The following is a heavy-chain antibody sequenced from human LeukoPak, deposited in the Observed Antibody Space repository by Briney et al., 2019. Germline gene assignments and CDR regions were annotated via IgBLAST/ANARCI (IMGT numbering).Heavy chain of an antibody. V-gene: IGHV1-2*02. Sequence: ASVKVSCKASGYTFTGYYMHWVRQAPGQGLEWMGWINPNSGGTNYAQKFQGRVTMTRDTSISTAYMELSRLRSDDRAVYYCARTEDYDFWSGYYTPYFDYWGQGTLVTVSS. CDR3: ARTEDYDFWSGYYTPYFDY. D-gene: IGHD3-3*01. CDR2: INPNSGGT. CDR1: GYTFTGYY. J-gene: IGHJ4*02.